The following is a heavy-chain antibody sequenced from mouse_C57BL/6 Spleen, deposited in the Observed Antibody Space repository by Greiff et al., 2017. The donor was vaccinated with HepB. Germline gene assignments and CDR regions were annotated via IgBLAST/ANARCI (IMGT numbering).Heavy chain of an antibody. V-gene: IGHV1-26*01. CDR3: ARAQLGEYYFDY. Sequence: VQLQQSGPELVKPGASVKISCKASGYTFTDYYMNWVKQSHGKSLEWIGDINPNNGGTSYNQKFKGKATLTVDKSSSTAYMELRSLTSEDSAVYYCARAQLGEYYFDYWGQGTTLTVSS. D-gene: IGHD1-3*01. CDR2: INPNNGGT. CDR1: GYTFTDYY. J-gene: IGHJ2*01.